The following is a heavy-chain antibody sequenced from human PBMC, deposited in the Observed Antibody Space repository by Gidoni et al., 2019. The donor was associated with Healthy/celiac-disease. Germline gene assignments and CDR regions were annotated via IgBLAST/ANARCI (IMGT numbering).Heavy chain of an antibody. J-gene: IGHJ4*02. CDR1: GYSFTSYW. V-gene: IGHV5-51*03. Sequence: EVQLVQSGAEVTKPGESLKISCKGPGYSFTSYWIGWVRQMPGKGLEWMGIIYPGDSDTRYSPSFQGQVTISADKSISTAYLQWSSLKASDTAMYYCARSDYDILTGPISGLFDYWGQGTLVTVSS. D-gene: IGHD3-9*01. CDR2: IYPGDSDT. CDR3: ARSDYDILTGPISGLFDY.